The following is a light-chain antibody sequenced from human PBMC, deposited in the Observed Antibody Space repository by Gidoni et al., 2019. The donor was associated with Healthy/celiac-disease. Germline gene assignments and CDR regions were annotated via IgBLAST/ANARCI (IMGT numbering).Light chain of an antibody. CDR3: AAWDDSLSGGV. CDR2: SNN. Sequence: QSVLTQPPSASGTPGQSVPISCSGSSSNIGSNYVYWYQQLPGTAPKLLIYSNNQRPSGGPDRFSGSKSGTSASLAISGLRSEDEADYYCAAWDDSLSGGVFGGGTKLTVL. V-gene: IGLV1-47*01. CDR1: SSNIGSNY. J-gene: IGLJ3*02.